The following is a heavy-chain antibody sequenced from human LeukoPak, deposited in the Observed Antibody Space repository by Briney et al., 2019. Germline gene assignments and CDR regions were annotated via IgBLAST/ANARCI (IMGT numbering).Heavy chain of an antibody. D-gene: IGHD3-10*01. V-gene: IGHV3-23*01. J-gene: IGHJ4*02. CDR1: GFTFSSYA. CDR2: ISGSGGST. Sequence: GGSLRLSCAASGFTFSSYAMSWVRQAPGKGLEWVSAISGSGGSTYYADSVKGRFTISRDNSKNTLYLQMNSLRAEDTAVYYCAKDQRSVTMVRGVIGYWGQGTLVTVSS. CDR3: AKDQRSVTMVRGVIGY.